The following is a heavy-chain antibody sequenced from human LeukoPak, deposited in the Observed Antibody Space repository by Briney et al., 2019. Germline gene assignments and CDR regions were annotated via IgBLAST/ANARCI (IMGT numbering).Heavy chain of an antibody. CDR3: ARGPADYDFWSGYSRQPFDY. V-gene: IGHV4-34*01. J-gene: IGHJ4*02. Sequence: PSETLSLTCAVYGGSFSGYYWSWIRQPPGKGPEWIGEINHSGSTNYNPSLKSRVTISVDTSKNQFSLRLSSVTAADTAVYYCARGPADYDFWSGYSRQPFDYWGQGTLVTVSS. D-gene: IGHD3-3*01. CDR1: GGSFSGYY. CDR2: INHSGST.